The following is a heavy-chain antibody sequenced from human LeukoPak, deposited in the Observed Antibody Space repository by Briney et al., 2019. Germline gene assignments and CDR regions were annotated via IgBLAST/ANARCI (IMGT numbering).Heavy chain of an antibody. Sequence: GGSLRLSCAAPGFTFSSYAMSWVRQAPGKGLEWVSAISGSGGSTYYADSVKGRFTISRDNSKNTLYLQMNSLRAEDTAVYYCATGIVVVPAAISYFDYWGQGTLVTVSS. CDR2: ISGSGGST. J-gene: IGHJ4*02. CDR1: GFTFSSYA. CDR3: ATGIVVVPAAISYFDY. D-gene: IGHD2-2*01. V-gene: IGHV3-23*01.